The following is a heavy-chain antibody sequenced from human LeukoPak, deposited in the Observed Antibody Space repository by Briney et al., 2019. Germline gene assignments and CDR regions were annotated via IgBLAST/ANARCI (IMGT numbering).Heavy chain of an antibody. CDR1: GFTFSAYW. V-gene: IGHV3-7*05. J-gene: IGHJ4*02. CDR3: ARRQRGYESLVHY. CDR2: IKQDGSEK. D-gene: IGHD3-22*01. Sequence: GGSPRLSCAASGFTFSAYWMTWVRQAPGKGLEWVANIKQDGSEKYYVDSVKGRFTISRDNAKNSLYLQMNSLRAEDTAVYYCARRQRGYESLVHYWWQRAPVIVSS.